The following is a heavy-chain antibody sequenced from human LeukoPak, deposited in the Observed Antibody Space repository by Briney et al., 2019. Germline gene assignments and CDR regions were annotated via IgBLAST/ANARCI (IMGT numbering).Heavy chain of an antibody. J-gene: IGHJ4*02. CDR3: ARLVCTTTPCYGKFYFDY. D-gene: IGHD2-8*01. CDR1: GFTFRTFA. CDR2: VSDRDDST. Sequence: GGSLRLSCAASGFTFRTFAMSWVRQAPGKGLEWVSTVSDRDDSTHYADSVKGRFTISRDRSKNTLLLQMNSLRAEDTAIYYCARLVCTTTPCYGKFYFDYWGQGTLVPVSS. V-gene: IGHV3-23*01.